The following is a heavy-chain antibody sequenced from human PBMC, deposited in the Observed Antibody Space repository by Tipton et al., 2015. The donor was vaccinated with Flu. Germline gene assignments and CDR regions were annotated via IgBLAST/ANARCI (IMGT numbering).Heavy chain of an antibody. Sequence: QLVQSGGGLIQRGGSLRLSCAVSGFTVSSNYMTWVRQAPGKGLEMVSVLYSGGSTYYADSVKGRFTISRDNSKNTLYLQMNSLRVEGTAVYYCARGRGYCTTTTCLLPFDFWGQGTLVTVSS. CDR3: ARGRGYCTTTTCLLPFDF. CDR1: GFTVSSNY. V-gene: IGHV3-53*01. J-gene: IGHJ4*02. D-gene: IGHD2-8*01. CDR2: LYSGGST.